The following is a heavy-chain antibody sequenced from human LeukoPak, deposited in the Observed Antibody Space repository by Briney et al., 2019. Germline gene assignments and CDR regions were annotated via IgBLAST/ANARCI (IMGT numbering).Heavy chain of an antibody. Sequence: ASVKVSCKASGYTFTSYYMHWVRQAPGQGLEWMGIINPSGGSTSYAQKFQGRVTMTRDTSTSTAYMELSSLRSEDTAVYYCARDAEFFGVVRNWFDPWGQGTLVTVSS. V-gene: IGHV1-46*01. J-gene: IGHJ5*02. CDR3: ARDAEFFGVVRNWFDP. CDR1: GYTFTSYY. D-gene: IGHD3-3*01. CDR2: INPSGGST.